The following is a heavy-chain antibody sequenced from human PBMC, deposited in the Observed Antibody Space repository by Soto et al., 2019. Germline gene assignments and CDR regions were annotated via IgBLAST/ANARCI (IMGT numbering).Heavy chain of an antibody. CDR2: INPSGGST. D-gene: IGHD5-18*01. V-gene: IGHV1-46*01. CDR1: GYTFTSYY. J-gene: IGHJ6*02. Sequence: ASVKVSCKASGYTFTSYYMHWVRQAPGQGLEWMGIINPSGGSTSYAQKFRGRVTMTRDTSTSTVYMELSSLRSEDTAVYYCARDARWADTAMVTYYYYYYGMDVWGQGTTVTVSS. CDR3: ARDARWADTAMVTYYYYYYGMDV.